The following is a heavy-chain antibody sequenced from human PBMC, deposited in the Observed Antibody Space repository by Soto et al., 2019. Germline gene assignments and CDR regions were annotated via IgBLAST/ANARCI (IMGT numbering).Heavy chain of an antibody. V-gene: IGHV1-69*12. CDR1: GGTFSSYA. CDR3: ARSIVKDCYYGMDV. CDR2: IIPIFGTA. D-gene: IGHD3-16*02. Sequence: QVQLVQSGAEVKKPGSSVKVSCKASGGTFSSYAISWVRQAPGQGLEWMGGIIPIFGTANYAQKFQGRVTITADESTSTAYMERSSLRSEDTAVYYCARSIVKDCYYGMDVWGQGTTVTVSS. J-gene: IGHJ6*02.